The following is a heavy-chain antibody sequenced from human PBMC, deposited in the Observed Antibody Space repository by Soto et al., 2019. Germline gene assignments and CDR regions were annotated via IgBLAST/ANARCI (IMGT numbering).Heavy chain of an antibody. CDR2: ISGSGGST. CDR3: AKDGSGGGSYFYYYGMDG. J-gene: IGHJ6*01. CDR1: GFNFSTYA. Sequence: GGSLRLSCAPSGFNFSTYAMSWVRQAPGKGLEWVSAISGSGGSTYYADSVNGRFTISRDNSKNTLYLQMNRLRAEDTAVYYCAKDGSGGGSYFYYYGMDGWGQGTTVTVSS. V-gene: IGHV3-23*01. D-gene: IGHD1-26*01.